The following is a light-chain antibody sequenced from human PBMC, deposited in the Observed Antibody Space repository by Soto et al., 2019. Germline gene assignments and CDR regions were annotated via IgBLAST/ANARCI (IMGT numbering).Light chain of an antibody. CDR1: QSVSSSY. V-gene: IGKV3-20*01. J-gene: IGKJ3*01. CDR2: GAS. CDR3: QQYGSSVSFT. Sequence: EIVLTQSPGTLSLSPGERATLSCRASQSVSSSYLGWYQQKPGQAPRLLIYGASSRATGIPDRFSGSGSGTDFTLTISRLEPEDFAVYYCQQYGSSVSFTFGPGTKVDIK.